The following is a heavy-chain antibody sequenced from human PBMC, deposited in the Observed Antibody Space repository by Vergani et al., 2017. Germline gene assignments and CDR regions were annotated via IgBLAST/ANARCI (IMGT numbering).Heavy chain of an antibody. CDR2: IYYDGSNK. D-gene: IGHD1-1*01. Sequence: QVQLVESGGGVVQPGRSLRLSCAASGFTFSSYAMHWVRQAPGKGLEWVAVIYYDGSNKYYADSVKGRFTISRDNSKNTLYLQMNSLRAEDTAVYYCARTTGAPYTNYYYYYMDVWGKXP. CDR1: GFTFSSYA. J-gene: IGHJ6*03. CDR3: ARTTGAPYTNYYYYYMDV. V-gene: IGHV3-30-3*01.